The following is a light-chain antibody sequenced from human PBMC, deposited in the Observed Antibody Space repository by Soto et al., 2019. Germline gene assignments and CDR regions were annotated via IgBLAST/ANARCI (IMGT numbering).Light chain of an antibody. J-gene: IGKJ5*01. CDR1: QGIDRW. CDR3: QQYNNYST. CDR2: AAS. V-gene: IGKV1D-16*01. Sequence: DIQMTQSPSSLSASVGDRITITCRASQGIDRWLAWYKQKPGEAPKVLIYAASSLRSGVPSRLSGNGSGTEFTLTISSMKPDDFATYYCQQYNNYSTFGQGTRLEIK.